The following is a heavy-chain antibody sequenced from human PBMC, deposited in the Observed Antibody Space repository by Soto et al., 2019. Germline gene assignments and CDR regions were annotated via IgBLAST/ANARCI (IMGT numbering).Heavy chain of an antibody. J-gene: IGHJ4*02. CDR3: AKGEYSTSSPDY. CDR1: GFAFSIYA. Sequence: EVQLLESGGGLVQPGGSLRLSCAASGFAFSIYAMTWVRQAPGKGLEWVSVISASGTSTYYADSVQGRFTISRENSKNTLYLQMTSLRAEDTAVYYCAKGEYSTSSPDYWGQGTLVTVSS. CDR2: ISASGTST. D-gene: IGHD6-6*01. V-gene: IGHV3-23*01.